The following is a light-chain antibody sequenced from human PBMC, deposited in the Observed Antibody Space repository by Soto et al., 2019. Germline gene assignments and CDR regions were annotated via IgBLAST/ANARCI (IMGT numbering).Light chain of an antibody. J-gene: IGKJ4*01. Sequence: EVVMRQSPATLSVSPGEGATPSCRASRTVSNRLAWYQHKPGQAPRLLISGVSTGATGVPPRFSGSGSGTEFTLTVDSLQPEDIAVYYCQQYYNWPVTFGGGTKVDIK. CDR2: GVS. V-gene: IGKV3-15*01. CDR1: RTVSNR. CDR3: QQYYNWPVT.